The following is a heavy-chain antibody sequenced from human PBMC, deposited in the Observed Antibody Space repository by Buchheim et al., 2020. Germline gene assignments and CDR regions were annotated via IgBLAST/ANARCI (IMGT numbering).Heavy chain of an antibody. Sequence: QLQLQESGSGLVKPSQTLSLTCAVSGDSISSGGYSWSWIRQPPGKGLDWIGYIYHSGSTYYNPSLKSRVTISVDRFKNQFSLKLTSMTAADTAVYYCARVAGGALRDWYFDLWGRGAL. CDR1: GDSISSGGYS. CDR3: ARVAGGALRDWYFDL. CDR2: IYHSGST. D-gene: IGHD3-16*01. J-gene: IGHJ2*01. V-gene: IGHV4-30-2*01.